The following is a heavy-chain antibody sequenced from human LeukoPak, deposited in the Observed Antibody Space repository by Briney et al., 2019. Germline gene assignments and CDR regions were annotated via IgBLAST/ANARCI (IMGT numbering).Heavy chain of an antibody. V-gene: IGHV4-59*01. Sequence: SETLSLTCTVSDGSISSYFWSWIRQPPGKGLEWIGYIYYSGSTNYNPSLQSRVTISVDTSKNQFSLKLSSVTAADTAVYYCARATYSSGWGTSDYWGQGTLVTVSS. CDR1: DGSISSYF. J-gene: IGHJ4*02. CDR3: ARATYSSGWGTSDY. CDR2: IYYSGST. D-gene: IGHD6-19*01.